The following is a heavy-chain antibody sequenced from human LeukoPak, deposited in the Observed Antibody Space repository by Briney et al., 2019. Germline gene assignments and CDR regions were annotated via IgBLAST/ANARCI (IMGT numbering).Heavy chain of an antibody. D-gene: IGHD3-22*01. CDR2: TNPKSGGT. Sequence: ASVKVSCKASGYNFADYFIHWVRQAPGQEPEWMGWTNPKSGGTQYVQKFQGRVTMTRDRSMSAAYMELRRLTSDDTAVYYCARVQAKLFYDGSGHQDTWGQGTLVTVSA. CDR1: GYNFADYF. J-gene: IGHJ5*02. CDR3: ARVQAKLFYDGSGHQDT. V-gene: IGHV1-2*02.